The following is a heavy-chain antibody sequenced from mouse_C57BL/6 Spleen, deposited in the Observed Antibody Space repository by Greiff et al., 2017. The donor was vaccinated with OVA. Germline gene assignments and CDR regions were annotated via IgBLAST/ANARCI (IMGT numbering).Heavy chain of an antibody. CDR3: ARGGTTVVADYFDY. J-gene: IGHJ2*01. CDR2: ISSGGGYT. V-gene: IGHV5-6*01. CDR1: GFTFSSYG. D-gene: IGHD1-1*01. Sequence: EVKLMESGGDLVKPGGSLKLSCAASGFTFSSYGMSWVRQTPDKRLEWVATISSGGGYTYYPDSVKGRCTIIRANATNTRYLQMRSLKSEDTAIDYCARGGTTVVADYFDYWGKGTTRTASS.